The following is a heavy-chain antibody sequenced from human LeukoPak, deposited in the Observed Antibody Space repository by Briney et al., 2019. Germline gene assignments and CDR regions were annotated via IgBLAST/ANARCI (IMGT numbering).Heavy chain of an antibody. CDR1: GFTFDDYG. CDR3: ARVRNLHSGSYGWYFDY. V-gene: IGHV3-20*01. D-gene: IGHD1-26*01. Sequence: GGSLRLSCAASGFTFDDYGMSWVRQAPGKRLEWVSGINWNGGSTGYADSVKGRFTISRDNAKNSLYLQMNSLRAEDTALYHCARVRNLHSGSYGWYFDYWGQGTLVTVSS. J-gene: IGHJ4*02. CDR2: INWNGGST.